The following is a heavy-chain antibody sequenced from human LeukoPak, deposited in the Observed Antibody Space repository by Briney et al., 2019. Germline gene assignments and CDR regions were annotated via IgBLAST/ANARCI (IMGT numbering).Heavy chain of an antibody. J-gene: IGHJ3*02. D-gene: IGHD2-8*01. V-gene: IGHV4-4*02. CDR1: GGSISSCIR. CDR3: ARGLYGAAFAFDI. CDR2: IYHSGST. Sequence: AEPLSLTCAVCGGSISSCIRGMWVRQPPGEGLEGIGEIYHSGSTNYNPSLKSRVTISVDKSKNQFSLKLSSVTDADTAVYYCARGLYGAAFAFDIWGQGTMVTVSS.